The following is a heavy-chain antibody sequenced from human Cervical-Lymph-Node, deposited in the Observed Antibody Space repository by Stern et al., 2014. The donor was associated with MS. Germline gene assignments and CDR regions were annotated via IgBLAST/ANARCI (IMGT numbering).Heavy chain of an antibody. Sequence: QLVESGAEVKKPGESLKISCKGSGYSFPNYWIGWVRQMPGKGLEYMGIIYPVASDARYSPSFQGQVTFSADKSTDTAYLQWNSLKVSDTAMYYCARGSGRDFFDYWGQGALVTVSS. CDR1: GYSFPNYW. CDR2: IYPVASDA. V-gene: IGHV5-51*01. CDR3: ARGSGRDFFDY. J-gene: IGHJ4*02. D-gene: IGHD3-3*01.